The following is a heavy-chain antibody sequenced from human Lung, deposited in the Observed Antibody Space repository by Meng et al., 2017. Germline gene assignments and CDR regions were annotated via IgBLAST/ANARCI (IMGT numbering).Heavy chain of an antibody. CDR2: ITGDGSST. V-gene: IGHV3-74*01. CDR3: ARGGATTDD. Sequence: VQLVESGGGLVQPGGSLRLSCAASGFTFSTHWMHWVRQAPGKGLEWVSRITGDGSSTIYADSVQGRFTMSRDNAKNTLSLQMNSLRAEDTAVYYCARGGATTDDWGQGTLVTVSS. CDR1: GFTFSTHW. J-gene: IGHJ4*02. D-gene: IGHD4-17*01.